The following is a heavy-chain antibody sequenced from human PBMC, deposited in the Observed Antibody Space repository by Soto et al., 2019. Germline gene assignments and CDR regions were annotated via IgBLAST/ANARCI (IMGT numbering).Heavy chain of an antibody. CDR1: GGSFSGYY. V-gene: IGHV4-34*01. CDR3: ALRYGEIYFDY. CDR2: INHSGST. J-gene: IGHJ4*02. D-gene: IGHD3-10*01. Sequence: PSETLSLTCAVYGGSFSGYYWSWIRQPPGKGLEWIGEINHSGSTNYNPSLKSRVTISVDTSKNQFSLKLSSVTAADTAVYYCALRYGEIYFDYWGQGTLVTVSS.